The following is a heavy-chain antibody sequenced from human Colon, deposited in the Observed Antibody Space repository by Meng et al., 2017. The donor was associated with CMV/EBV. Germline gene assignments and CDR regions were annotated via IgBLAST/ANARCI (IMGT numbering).Heavy chain of an antibody. D-gene: IGHD2-2*01. J-gene: IGHJ4*02. CDR2: ISYDGSSK. CDR1: SSFA. CDR3: ARDHYCSSTSCQPVLFDY. Sequence: SSFAMHGVRQAPGKGLEWVAVISYDGSSKYYADSVKGRFTIASDNSKNTLYLQMNSLRAEDTAVYYCARDHYCSSTSCQPVLFDYWGQGTLVTVSS. V-gene: IGHV3-30*04.